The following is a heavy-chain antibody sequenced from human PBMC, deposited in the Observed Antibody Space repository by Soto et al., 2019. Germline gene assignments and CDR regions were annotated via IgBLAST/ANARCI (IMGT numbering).Heavy chain of an antibody. D-gene: IGHD5-12*01. CDR1: GLVVGSNY. J-gene: IGHJ4*02. CDR2: LRSAGET. CDR3: ARDDGWQQFSD. V-gene: IGHV3-53*01. Sequence: EVQLVESGGRLIQPGGSLRLSCAASGLVVGSNYMSWVRQAPGKGLEWVSVLRSAGETLYGGSVKGRFTISRDDSKNTLYLEMSRLRPEDTAVYYCARDDGWQQFSDWGQGTLVTVSS.